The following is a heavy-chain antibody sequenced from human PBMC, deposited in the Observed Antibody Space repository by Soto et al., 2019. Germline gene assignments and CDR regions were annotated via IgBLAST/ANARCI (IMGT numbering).Heavy chain of an antibody. D-gene: IGHD6-6*01. J-gene: IGHJ4*02. CDR1: GYTFFNYG. CDR2: ISAYNGNR. V-gene: IGHV1-18*01. CDR3: ARSPIAATGSLDY. Sequence: QVPLVQSGAEVKNPGASVKVSCKASGYTFFNYGITWVRQAPGQGLEWMGWISAYNGNRNYAQKFQGRVTMTTDTPTSTAYMELRTLRSDDTAVYYFARSPIAATGSLDYWGQGTLVTVSS.